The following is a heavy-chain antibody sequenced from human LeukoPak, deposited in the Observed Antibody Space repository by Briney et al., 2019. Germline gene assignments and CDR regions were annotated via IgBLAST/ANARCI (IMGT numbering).Heavy chain of an antibody. Sequence: GGSLRLSCAASGFTFSSYAMHWVRQAPGKGLEWVAVISYDGSNKYYADSVKGRFTISRDNAKNSLYLQMNSLRAEDTAVYYCARDQLYSGKFNWGQGTLVTVSS. V-gene: IGHV3-30*04. CDR1: GFTFSSYA. J-gene: IGHJ4*02. CDR2: ISYDGSNK. CDR3: ARDQLYSGKFN. D-gene: IGHD1-26*01.